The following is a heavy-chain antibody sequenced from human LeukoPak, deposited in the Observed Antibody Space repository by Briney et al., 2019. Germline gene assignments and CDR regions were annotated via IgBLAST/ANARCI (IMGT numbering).Heavy chain of an antibody. CDR1: GDSISSSSYY. V-gene: IGHV4-39*07. CDR2: IYYSGST. D-gene: IGHD3-10*01. J-gene: IGHJ5*02. Sequence: SETLSLTCTVSGDSISSSSYYWGWIRQPPGKGLEWIGSIYYSGSTYYNPSLKSRVTISVDTSKNQFSLKLSSVTAADTAVYYCASSLAGYGSGTRGFDPWGQGTLVTVSS. CDR3: ASSLAGYGSGTRGFDP.